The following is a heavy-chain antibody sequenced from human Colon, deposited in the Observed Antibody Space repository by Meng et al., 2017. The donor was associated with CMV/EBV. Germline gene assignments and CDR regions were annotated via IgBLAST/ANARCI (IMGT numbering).Heavy chain of an antibody. J-gene: IGHJ4*02. CDR2: IRDDGSNK. D-gene: IGHD3-10*01. CDR1: GFTFNRYG. CDR3: GKDGREGSGSYYHIDY. Sequence: GGPLRLSCAASGFTFNRYGMQWVRQAPGKGLEWVAFIRDDGSNKYYADSLKGRITISRDNSKNTVSLEMNSLRAEDTAVYYCGKDGREGSGSYYHIDYWGQGTLVTVSS. V-gene: IGHV3-30*02.